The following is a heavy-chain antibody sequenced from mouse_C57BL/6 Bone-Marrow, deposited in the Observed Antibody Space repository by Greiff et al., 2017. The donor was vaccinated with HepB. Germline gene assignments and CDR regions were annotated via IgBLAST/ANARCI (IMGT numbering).Heavy chain of an antibody. CDR1: GYTFTSYG. Sequence: VQLQESGAELARPGASVKLSCKASGYTFTSYGISWVKQRTGQGLEWIGEIYPRSGNTYYNAKFKGKATLTADKSSSTAYMELRSLTSEDSAVYFCAGSDYGSSYWYFDVWGTGTTVTVSS. CDR2: IYPRSGNT. J-gene: IGHJ1*03. CDR3: AGSDYGSSYWYFDV. D-gene: IGHD1-1*01. V-gene: IGHV1-81*01.